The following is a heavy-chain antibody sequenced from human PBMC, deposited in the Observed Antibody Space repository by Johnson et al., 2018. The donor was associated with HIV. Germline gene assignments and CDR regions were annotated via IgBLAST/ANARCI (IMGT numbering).Heavy chain of an antibody. D-gene: IGHD2-15*01. CDR2: IKQDGSEK. CDR1: GFTFSSYW. V-gene: IGHV3-7*01. J-gene: IGHJ3*02. Sequence: VQLVESGGGLVQPGGSLRLSCAASGFTFSSYWMSWVRQAPGKGLEWVANIKQDGSEKYYVDSVKGRFTISRDNAKNSLYLQLNSLRAEDTAVYYRARDKFTGWFNVFDIWGQGTMVTVSS. CDR3: ARDKFTGWFNVFDI.